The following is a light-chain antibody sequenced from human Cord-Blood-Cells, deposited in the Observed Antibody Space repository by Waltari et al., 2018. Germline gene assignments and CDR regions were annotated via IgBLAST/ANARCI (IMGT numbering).Light chain of an antibody. J-gene: IGKJ3*01. CDR1: QSISSS. V-gene: IGKV1-39*01. CDR3: QQSYSTPPFT. CDR2: AAS. Sequence: DIQMTQSPSSLSASVGDRVTITCRASQSISSSVNWYQQKPGKAPKLLIYAASSLQSGVPSRFSGSGSGTDFTLTISSLQPEDVATYYCQQSYSTPPFTFGPGTKVDIK.